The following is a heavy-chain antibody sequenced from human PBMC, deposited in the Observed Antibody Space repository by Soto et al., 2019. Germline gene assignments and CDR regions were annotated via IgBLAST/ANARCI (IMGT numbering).Heavy chain of an antibody. CDR1: GGSISSSSYY. V-gene: IGHV4-39*01. Sequence: SETLSLTCTVSGGSISSSSYYWGWIRQPPGKGLEWIGSIYYSGSTYYNPSLKSRVTISVDTSKNQFSLKLSSVTAADTAVYYCASLYDFWSGDKSGSYYYGMDGWGQGTTVTVSS. CDR3: ASLYDFWSGDKSGSYYYGMDG. CDR2: IYYSGST. D-gene: IGHD3-3*01. J-gene: IGHJ6*02.